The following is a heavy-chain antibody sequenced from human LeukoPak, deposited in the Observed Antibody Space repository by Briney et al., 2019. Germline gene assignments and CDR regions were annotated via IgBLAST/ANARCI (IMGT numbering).Heavy chain of an antibody. J-gene: IGHJ4*02. CDR3: ARVGDGPVYYFDY. Sequence: GASVKVSCKASGGTFSSYTISWVRQAPGQGLEWMGRIIPILGIANYAQKFQGRVTITADESTSTAYMELSSLRSEDTAVYYCARVGDGPVYYFDYWGQGTLVTVSS. CDR2: IIPILGIA. V-gene: IGHV1-69*02. D-gene: IGHD3-10*01. CDR1: GGTFSSYT.